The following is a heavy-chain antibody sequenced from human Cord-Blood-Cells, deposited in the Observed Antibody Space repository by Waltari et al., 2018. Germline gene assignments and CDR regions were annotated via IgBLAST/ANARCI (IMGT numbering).Heavy chain of an antibody. V-gene: IGHV1-69*01. CDR1: GGTFSSSA. J-gene: IGHJ6*02. Sequence: QVQLVQSGAEVQKPGSSVKVSCKASGGTFSSSAISWVRQAPGQGLEWMGGIIPIFGTANYAQKFQGRVTITADESTSTAYMELSSLRSEDTAVYYCAREYCSSTSCYLNYYYGMDVWGQGTTVTVSS. CDR3: AREYCSSTSCYLNYYYGMDV. D-gene: IGHD2-2*01. CDR2: IIPIFGTA.